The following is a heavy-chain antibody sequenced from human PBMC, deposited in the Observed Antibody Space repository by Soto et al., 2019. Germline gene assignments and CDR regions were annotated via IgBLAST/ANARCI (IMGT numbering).Heavy chain of an antibody. CDR3: ARDGTEYYGEYYDY. D-gene: IGHD4-17*01. CDR1: GFTFSSYA. J-gene: IGHJ4*02. V-gene: IGHV3-11*01. Sequence: PRLSCAASGFTFSSYAMSWVRQAPGKGLEWVSYIGTRGNTKYYADSVRGRFTISRDNAKNSLYLQMNSLRADDTAVYYCARDGTEYYGEYYDYWGQGIPVTVSS. CDR2: IGTRGNTK.